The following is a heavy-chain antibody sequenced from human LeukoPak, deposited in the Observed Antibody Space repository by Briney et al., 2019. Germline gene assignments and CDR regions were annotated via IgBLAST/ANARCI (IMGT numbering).Heavy chain of an antibody. CDR2: IFYSGST. Sequence: SETLSLTCTVSGGSISNYYWSWIRQPPGKGLEWIGYIFYSGSTNYNPSLKSRVTISVDTSKNQFSLNVTSVTAADTAVYYCATNTGTVFDYWGQGALVTVSS. J-gene: IGHJ4*02. D-gene: IGHD7-27*01. V-gene: IGHV4-59*01. CDR1: GGSISNYY. CDR3: ATNTGTVFDY.